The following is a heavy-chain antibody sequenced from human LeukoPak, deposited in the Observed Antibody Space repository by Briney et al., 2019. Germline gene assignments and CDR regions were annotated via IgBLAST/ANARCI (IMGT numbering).Heavy chain of an antibody. CDR2: SYHSGNT. CDR1: GDSLINGGSISNGGQY. J-gene: IGHJ4*02. V-gene: IGHV4-31*03. D-gene: IGHD5-12*01. Sequence: PSETLSLTCPVSGDSLINGGSISNGGQYCSWIRQFPGKGLEWIGYSYHSGNTYYNPSFESRVTMSVDTSENRFSLKLNSVTAADTAIYYCARDTRIEWLRFLDYWGQGVLVTVSS. CDR3: ARDTRIEWLRFLDY.